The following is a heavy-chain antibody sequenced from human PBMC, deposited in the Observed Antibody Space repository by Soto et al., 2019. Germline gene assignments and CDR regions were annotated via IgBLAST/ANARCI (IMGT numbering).Heavy chain of an antibody. J-gene: IGHJ4*02. CDR1: VFTFSSYA. CDR2: ISYDGSNK. V-gene: IGHV3-30-3*01. Sequence: RGALLICCATSVFTFSSYAMDWVRQAPGKGLEWVAVISYDGSNKYYADSVKGRFTISIDNSKNKLYLQMNSLRAEDTAVYYCARDGSDRTIDYWGQGTLVTVSS. D-gene: IGHD1-1*01. CDR3: ARDGSDRTIDY.